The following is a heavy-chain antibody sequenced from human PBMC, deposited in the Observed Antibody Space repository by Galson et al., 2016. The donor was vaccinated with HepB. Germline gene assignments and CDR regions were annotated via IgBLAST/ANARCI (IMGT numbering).Heavy chain of an antibody. V-gene: IGHV4-30-4*01. J-gene: IGHJ4*02. Sequence: LTCSGTGDYVDSGLYYWSWIRQPPGKGLEWLGSIHPSGSSFYNPSLGSRPTISLDASRNQFSLTLSSVTAADTAVYYCSRGGDESKIGHCWGQGSLVTVSS. CDR2: IHPSGSS. CDR1: GDYVDSGLYY. D-gene: IGHD3/OR15-3a*01. CDR3: SRGGDESKIGHC.